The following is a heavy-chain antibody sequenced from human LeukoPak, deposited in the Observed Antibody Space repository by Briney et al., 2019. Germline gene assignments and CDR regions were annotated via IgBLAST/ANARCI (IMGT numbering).Heavy chain of an antibody. CDR2: ISISSNYI. Sequence: PGGSLRLSCAASGFTFSRYSMNWVRQAPGKGLEWVSSISISSNYIYYTDSVKGRFTISRDNAKNSLYLQMNSLRAEDTAVYYCASTIFGVVIMENWFDPWGQGTLVTVSS. V-gene: IGHV3-21*01. CDR3: ASTIFGVVIMENWFDP. J-gene: IGHJ5*02. D-gene: IGHD3-3*01. CDR1: GFTFSRYS.